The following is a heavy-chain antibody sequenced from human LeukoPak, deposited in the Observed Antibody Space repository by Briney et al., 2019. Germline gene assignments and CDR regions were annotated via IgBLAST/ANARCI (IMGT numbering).Heavy chain of an antibody. Sequence: ASVKVSCKASGGTFSSYAISWVRQAPGQGLEWMGGIIPIFGTANYAQKFQGRVTITADESTSTAYMELSSLRSEDTAVYYCARDYLYTGTYFEPYWGQGTLVTVSS. CDR3: ARDYLYTGTYFEPY. CDR2: IIPIFGTA. V-gene: IGHV1-69*13. J-gene: IGHJ4*02. D-gene: IGHD1-26*01. CDR1: GGTFSSYA.